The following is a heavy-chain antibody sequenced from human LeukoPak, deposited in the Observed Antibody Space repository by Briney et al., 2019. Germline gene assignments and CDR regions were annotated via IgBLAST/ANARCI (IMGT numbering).Heavy chain of an antibody. CDR3: ARDNVLRYFDWLVNYYYGMDV. CDR1: GGSFSGYY. V-gene: IGHV4-34*01. CDR2: INHGGST. Sequence: PSETLSLTCAVYGGSFSGYYWSWIRQPPGKGLEWIGEINHGGSTNYNPSLKSRVTISVDTSKNQFSLKLSSVTAADTAVYYCARDNVLRYFDWLVNYYYGMDVWGQGTTVTVSS. D-gene: IGHD3-9*01. J-gene: IGHJ6*02.